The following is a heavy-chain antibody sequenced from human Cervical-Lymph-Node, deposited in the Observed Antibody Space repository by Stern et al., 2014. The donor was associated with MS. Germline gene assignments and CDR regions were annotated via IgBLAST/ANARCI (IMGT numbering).Heavy chain of an antibody. J-gene: IGHJ3*02. CDR3: ARGVMVAATYAYDI. CDR2: MNSDESST. V-gene: IGHV3-74*01. CDR1: GFTFSTYW. D-gene: IGHD2-15*01. Sequence: EVQLVEYGGGLVQPGGSLRLSCAASGFTFSTYWMHWVRQAPGKGLVCVSRMNSDESSTTYADSVKGRFSISRDNDKNTLYLQMNSLRAEDTAVYYCARGVMVAATYAYDIWGQGTMVTISS.